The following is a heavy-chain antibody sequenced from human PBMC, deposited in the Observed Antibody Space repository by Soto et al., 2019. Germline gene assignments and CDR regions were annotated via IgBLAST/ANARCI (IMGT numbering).Heavy chain of an antibody. Sequence: QVQLVESGGGVVQPGRSLRLSCAASGFTFSSYAMHWVRQAPGKGLEWVAVISYDGSNKYYADSVKGRFTISRDNSKNTLYLQMNSLRAEDTAVYYCAREARGVQNGDYFDYWGQGTLVTVSS. D-gene: IGHD1-1*01. CDR3: AREARGVQNGDYFDY. CDR2: ISYDGSNK. CDR1: GFTFSSYA. V-gene: IGHV3-30-3*01. J-gene: IGHJ4*02.